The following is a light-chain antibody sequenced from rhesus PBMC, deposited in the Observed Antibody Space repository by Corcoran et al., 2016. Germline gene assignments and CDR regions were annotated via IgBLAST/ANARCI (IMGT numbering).Light chain of an antibody. V-gene: IGKV3S9*01. CDR3: QQYDNGNS. J-gene: IGKJ2*01. CDR1: QGVSSY. Sequence: EIVLTQSPATLSLSPGERATLSCRASQGVSSYVAWYQPKPAQAPRPLIYGASSRATGIPERFMGSGSGTDFTLSISSLEPGDVGVYYCQQYDNGNSFGQGSKVEIK. CDR2: GAS.